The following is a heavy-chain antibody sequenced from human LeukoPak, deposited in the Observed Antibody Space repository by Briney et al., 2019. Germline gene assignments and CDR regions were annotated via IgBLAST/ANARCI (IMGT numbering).Heavy chain of an antibody. CDR1: GFTFSSYA. Sequence: PSEGSLRLSCAASGFTFSSYAMSWVRQAPGKGLEWVSTLSGSGGNTYYADSVKGRVTISRDNSKNTLYLQMNSLRAEDTAVYHCAKGSYYYDSADYFDYWGQGTLVTVSS. D-gene: IGHD3-22*01. CDR2: LSGSGGNT. V-gene: IGHV3-23*01. J-gene: IGHJ4*02. CDR3: AKGSYYYDSADYFDY.